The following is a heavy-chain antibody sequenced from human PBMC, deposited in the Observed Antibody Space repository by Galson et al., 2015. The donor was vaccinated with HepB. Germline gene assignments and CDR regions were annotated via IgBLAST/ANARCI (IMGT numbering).Heavy chain of an antibody. CDR1: GFTFSSYS. D-gene: IGHD5-24*01. CDR3: AIGDGYNWVGGY. J-gene: IGHJ4*02. CDR2: ISSSSSYI. V-gene: IGHV3-21*01. Sequence: SLRLSCAASGFTFSSYSMNWVRQAPGKGLEWVSSISSSSSYIYYADSVKGRFTISRDNAKNSLYLQMNSLRAEDTAVYYCAIGDGYNWVGGYWGQGTLVTVSS.